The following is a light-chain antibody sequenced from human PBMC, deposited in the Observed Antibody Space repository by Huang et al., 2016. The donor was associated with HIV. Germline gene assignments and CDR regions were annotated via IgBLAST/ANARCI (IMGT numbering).Light chain of an antibody. CDR2: GAS. J-gene: IGKJ1*01. Sequence: EIVLTQSPATVSVSPGERVTLSCRASQSVSSSLGWYQQTPGQAPRLLIYGASTRATGIPGRCSGSGSGTEFTLTISSLQSEDCAVYFCQQYNNWPPWTFGQGTKVDIK. V-gene: IGKV3-15*01. CDR3: QQYNNWPPWT. CDR1: QSVSSS.